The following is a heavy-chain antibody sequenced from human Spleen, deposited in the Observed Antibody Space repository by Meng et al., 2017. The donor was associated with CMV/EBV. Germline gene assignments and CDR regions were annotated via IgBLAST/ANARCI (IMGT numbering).Heavy chain of an antibody. CDR1: SYT. D-gene: IGHD5-24*01. J-gene: IGHJ4*02. Sequence: SYTMRWVRQTPRKGLGWVSPISGGSDYIFYADEVKRLFSIFRDNANNLLYLQMNTLSAEDTAVYYCARDYYREGYNDRIGSRGYFGDWGQGTLVTVSS. CDR2: ISGGSDYI. CDR3: ARDYYREGYNDRIGSRGYFGD. V-gene: IGHV3-21*04.